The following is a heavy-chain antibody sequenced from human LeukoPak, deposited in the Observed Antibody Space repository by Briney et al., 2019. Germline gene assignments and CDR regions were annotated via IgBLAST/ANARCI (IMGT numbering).Heavy chain of an antibody. CDR1: GYTFTSYG. CDR2: ISAYNGNT. V-gene: IGHV1-18*01. CDR3: ARDNWNYGNDAFDI. J-gene: IGHJ3*02. D-gene: IGHD1-7*01. Sequence: ASVKVSCKASGYTFTSYGISRVRRAPGQGLEWMGWISAYNGNTNYAQKLQGRVTMTTDTSTSTAYMELRSLRSDDTAVYYCARDNWNYGNDAFDIWGQGTMVTVSS.